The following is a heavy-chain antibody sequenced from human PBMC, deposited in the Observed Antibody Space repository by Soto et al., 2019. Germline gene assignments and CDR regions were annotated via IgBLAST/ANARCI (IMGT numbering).Heavy chain of an antibody. CDR2: INQDGSEK. J-gene: IGHJ4*02. V-gene: IGHV3-7*01. CDR3: ARGNGYCSGTSCQPCDY. Sequence: EVQLVESGGGLVHPGGSLRLSCAASGFIFSSYWMSWVRQAPGKGLECVASINQDGSEKYYVASVKGRFTISRDDAKNSLYLQMNSLRAEDTAVYYCARGNGYCSGTSCQPCDYWGQGALVTVSS. CDR1: GFIFSSYW. D-gene: IGHD2-2*01.